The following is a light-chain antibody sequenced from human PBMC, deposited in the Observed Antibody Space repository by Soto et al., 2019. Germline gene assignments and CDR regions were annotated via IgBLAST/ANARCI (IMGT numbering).Light chain of an antibody. CDR3: HTWGTGIHV. Sequence: QLLLTQSPSASASLGASVKLTCTLSSGHSSYAIAWHQQQPEKGPRYLMKLNNDGSHSKGDGIPDRFAASSSGAERYLTISSLQSEDEADYYCHTWGTGIHVFGGGTKVTVL. CDR2: LNNDGSH. CDR1: SGHSSYA. V-gene: IGLV4-69*01. J-gene: IGLJ2*01.